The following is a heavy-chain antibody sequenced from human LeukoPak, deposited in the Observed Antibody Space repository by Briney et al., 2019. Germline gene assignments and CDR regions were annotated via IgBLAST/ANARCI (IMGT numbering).Heavy chain of an antibody. V-gene: IGHV5-10-1*01. J-gene: IGHJ4*02. CDR1: GYSFTNYW. Sequence: GESLRISCKGSGYSFTNYWISWVRQMPGKGLEWVGRIDPSDSYTNYSPSFQGHVTISADKSITTAYLQWSSLKASDTAMYYCARRGLYSYGTFDYWGQGTLVTVSS. CDR3: ARRGLYSYGTFDY. CDR2: IDPSDSYT. D-gene: IGHD5-18*01.